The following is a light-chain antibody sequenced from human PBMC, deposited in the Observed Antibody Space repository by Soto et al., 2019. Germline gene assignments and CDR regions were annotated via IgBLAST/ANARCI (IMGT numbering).Light chain of an antibody. CDR1: SSDVGGYNY. CDR2: DVS. Sequence: QSALTQPASVSASPGQSIIISCTGTSSDVGGYNYVSWYQQHPGKAPKLMIYDVSNRPSGVSNRFSGSKSGNTASLTISVLQAEDEADYYCSSYSSSNTYVFGTGTKVTVL. V-gene: IGLV2-14*01. J-gene: IGLJ1*01. CDR3: SSYSSSNTYV.